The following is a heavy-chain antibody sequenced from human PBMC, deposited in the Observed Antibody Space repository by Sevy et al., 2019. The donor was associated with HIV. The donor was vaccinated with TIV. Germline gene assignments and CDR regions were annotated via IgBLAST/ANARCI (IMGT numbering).Heavy chain of an antibody. CDR2: ISSSSSYI. J-gene: IGHJ4*02. Sequence: GGSLRLSCAASGFTFSSYSMNWVRQAPGKGLEWVSSISSSSSYIYYADSVKGRFTISRDNAKNLLYLQMNSLRAEDTAVYYCARDPGYCSGGSCLYFDYWGQGTLVTVSS. D-gene: IGHD2-15*01. V-gene: IGHV3-21*01. CDR1: GFTFSSYS. CDR3: ARDPGYCSGGSCLYFDY.